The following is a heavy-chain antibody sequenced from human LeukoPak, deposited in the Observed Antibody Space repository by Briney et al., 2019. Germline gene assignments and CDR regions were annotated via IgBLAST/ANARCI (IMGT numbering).Heavy chain of an antibody. J-gene: IGHJ6*03. D-gene: IGHD6-13*01. CDR1: GFTFSSYS. V-gene: IGHV3-21*01. Sequence: PGGSLRLSCAASGFTFSSYSMNWVRQAPGKGLEWVSSISSSSSYIYYADSVKGRFTISRDNAKNSLYLQMNSLRAEDTAVYYCARDIAGTFYYYYYMDVWGKGTTVTVSS. CDR2: ISSSSSYI. CDR3: ARDIAGTFYYYYYMDV.